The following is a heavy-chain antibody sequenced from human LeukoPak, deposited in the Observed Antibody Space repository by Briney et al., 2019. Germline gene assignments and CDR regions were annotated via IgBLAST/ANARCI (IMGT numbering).Heavy chain of an antibody. J-gene: IGHJ4*02. CDR2: INHSGST. D-gene: IGHD2-21*02. CDR3: AALVVTATRDY. V-gene: IGHV4-34*01. CDR1: RESFSGYY. Sequence: SESLSLTCAVYRESFSGYYWSWIRQPPGKGLEWLGEINHSGSTNYNPSLKSRVTISVDTPKNQFVLKLSSGTAAETAVYYCAALVVTATRDYWGQGTLVTVSS.